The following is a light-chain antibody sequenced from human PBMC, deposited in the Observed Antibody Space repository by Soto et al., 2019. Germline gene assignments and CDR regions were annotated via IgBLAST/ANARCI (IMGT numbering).Light chain of an antibody. CDR2: EVS. CDR3: TSYSRYRVLV. Sequence: QSALTQPASVSGSLGQSITISRPGTSSDIGGYKYVSWYQQHPGKAPKLIIFEVSNRPSGVSDRFSGSNSGNTASLTISGIQAEDEADYYCTSYSRYRVLVFGGGTKVTVL. J-gene: IGLJ3*02. V-gene: IGLV2-14*01. CDR1: SSDIGGYKY.